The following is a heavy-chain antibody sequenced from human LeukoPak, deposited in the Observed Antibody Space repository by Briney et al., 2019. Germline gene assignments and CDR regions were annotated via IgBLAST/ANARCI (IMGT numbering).Heavy chain of an antibody. J-gene: IGHJ3*02. CDR1: GGSISSYY. CDR2: IYTSGST. D-gene: IGHD3-3*01. Sequence: SETLSLTCTVSGGSISSYYWSWIRQPAGKGLEWIGRIYTSGSTNYNPSLKSRVTMSVDTSKNQFSLKLSSVTAADTAVYYCARDHPVVTIFGVVIKPDAFDIWGQGTMVTVSS. V-gene: IGHV4-4*07. CDR3: ARDHPVVTIFGVVIKPDAFDI.